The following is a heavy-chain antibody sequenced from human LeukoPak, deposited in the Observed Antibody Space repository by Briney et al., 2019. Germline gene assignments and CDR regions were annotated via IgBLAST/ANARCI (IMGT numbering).Heavy chain of an antibody. D-gene: IGHD1-26*01. Sequence: GGSLRLSCAASGLSFSSHWMHWVRQAPGQGLVWLSSINSDGSITPYADAVKGRFTISRDNARDTWHLQMNSLRVDDSAVYFCAKGGTYSLDSIYVWGQGTGVTV. CDR3: AKGGTYSLDSIYV. CDR1: GLSFSSHW. CDR2: INSDGSIT. J-gene: IGHJ3*01. V-gene: IGHV3-74*01.